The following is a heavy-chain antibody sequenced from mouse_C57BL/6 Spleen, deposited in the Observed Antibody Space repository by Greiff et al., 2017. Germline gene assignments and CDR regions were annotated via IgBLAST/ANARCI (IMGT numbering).Heavy chain of an antibody. CDR3: TTTYYSNVAD. CDR2: IDPENGDT. Sequence: VQLQQPGAELVRPGASVKLSCTASGFNFKNDYMHWVKQRPEQGLEWIGWIDPENGDTDYAAKFQGKATITADTPSNTAYLQLSSLTSEDTAVYYCTTTYYSNVADWGQGTLVTVSA. D-gene: IGHD2-5*01. CDR1: GFNFKNDY. J-gene: IGHJ3*01. V-gene: IGHV14-4*01.